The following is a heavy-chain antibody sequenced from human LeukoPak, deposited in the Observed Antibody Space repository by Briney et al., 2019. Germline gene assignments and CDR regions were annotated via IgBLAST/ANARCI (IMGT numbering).Heavy chain of an antibody. V-gene: IGHV3-23*01. J-gene: IGHJ5*02. D-gene: IGHD3-10*01. CDR3: AKDRWEDYYGSGSYYMVSWFDP. Sequence: GGSLRLSCAASGFTFSSYAMSWVRQAPGKGLEWVSAISGSGGSTYYADSVKGRFTISRDNSKNTLYLQMNSLRAEDTAVCYCAKDRWEDYYGSGSYYMVSWFDPWGQGILVTVSS. CDR2: ISGSGGST. CDR1: GFTFSSYA.